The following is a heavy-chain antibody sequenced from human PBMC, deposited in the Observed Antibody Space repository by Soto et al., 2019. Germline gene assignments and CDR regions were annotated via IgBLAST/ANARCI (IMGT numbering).Heavy chain of an antibody. CDR1: GCSISSGGYY. CDR2: IYYSGST. D-gene: IGHD3-22*01. CDR3: ARDSLGYYDSSGYYTRGYFDY. J-gene: IGHJ4*02. Sequence: SETLSLTCTVSGCSISSGGYYWSWIRQHPGKGLEWIGYIYYSGSTYYNPSLKSRVTISVDTSKNQFSLKLSSVTAADTAVYYCARDSLGYYDSSGYYTRGYFDYWGQGTLVTVSS. V-gene: IGHV4-31*03.